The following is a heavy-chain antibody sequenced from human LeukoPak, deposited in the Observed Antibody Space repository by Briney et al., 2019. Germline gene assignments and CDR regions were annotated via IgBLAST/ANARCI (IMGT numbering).Heavy chain of an antibody. D-gene: IGHD3-22*01. Sequence: PSETLYLTCTVSGGSISNYYWSWVRQPPGKGLEWIGFVYYTGSTNYSPSLKSRVTISVDTSKNQFSLKLRSVTAADTAVYYCARVSPYDSSGYYYVPQPYFDYWGQGTLVTVSS. CDR1: GGSISNYY. CDR3: ARVSPYDSSGYYYVPQPYFDY. J-gene: IGHJ4*02. V-gene: IGHV4-59*01. CDR2: VYYTGST.